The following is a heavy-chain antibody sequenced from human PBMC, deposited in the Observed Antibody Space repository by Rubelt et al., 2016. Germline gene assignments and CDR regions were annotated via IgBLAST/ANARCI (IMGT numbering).Heavy chain of an antibody. CDR2: INHSGGT. CDR3: ASDIRNRVGFDP. D-gene: IGHD1-14*01. V-gene: IGHV4-34*01. CDR1: GGSFSGYY. J-gene: IGHJ5*02. Sequence: QVQLQQWGAGLLKPSETLSLTCAVYGGSFSGYYWSWIRQSPGKGLKWIGEINHSGGTNYNPSLKSRVTISTDASKNQFSLKMTPVTAADTAVYYCASDIRNRVGFDPWGQGTLVTVSS.